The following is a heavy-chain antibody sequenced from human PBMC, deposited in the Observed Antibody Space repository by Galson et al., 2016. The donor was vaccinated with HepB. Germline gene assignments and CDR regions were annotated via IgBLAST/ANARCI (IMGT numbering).Heavy chain of an antibody. CDR2: IKQDGNEK. CDR3: ARDGGGGYNLDY. J-gene: IGHJ4*02. V-gene: IGHV3-7*01. D-gene: IGHD5-24*01. Sequence: SLRLSCAASGFTFSNYWMSWVRQAPGKGLEWVANIKQDGNEKYYVDSVKGRFTISRDNAKNSMYLQMNSLRDEDTAVYYCARDGGGGYNLDYWGQGTLVTVSS. CDR1: GFTFSNYW.